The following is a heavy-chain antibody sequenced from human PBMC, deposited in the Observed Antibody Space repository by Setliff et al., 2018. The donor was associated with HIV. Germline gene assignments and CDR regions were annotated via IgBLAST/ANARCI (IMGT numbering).Heavy chain of an antibody. D-gene: IGHD6-19*01. CDR2: IYGSGTT. J-gene: IGHJ4*02. Sequence: SETLSLTCSVAGASMTSHYLTWIWQPRGMGLEWIGNIYGSGTTKYNPSLRSRVTMSVDKSKNQLSLSLDSVTAADTAVYYCATDPKGDGWAYFDSWGQGALVTVSS. CDR1: GASMTSHY. CDR3: ATDPKGDGWAYFDS. V-gene: IGHV4-59*11.